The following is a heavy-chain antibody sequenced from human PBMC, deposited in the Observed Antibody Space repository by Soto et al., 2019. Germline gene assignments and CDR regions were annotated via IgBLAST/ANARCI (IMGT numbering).Heavy chain of an antibody. D-gene: IGHD6-13*01. CDR3: ARGAAAGISSRYYYYMDV. CDR1: WYTPPPHH. J-gene: IGHJ6*03. Sequence: GAPVKVSRKASWYTPPPHHKHLVRQAPRQRLEWMGWINPNSGGTNYAQKFQGWVTMTRDTSISTAYMELSRLRSDDTAVYYCARGAAAGISSRYYYYMDVWGKGTTVTVSS. V-gene: IGHV1-2*04. CDR2: INPNSGGT.